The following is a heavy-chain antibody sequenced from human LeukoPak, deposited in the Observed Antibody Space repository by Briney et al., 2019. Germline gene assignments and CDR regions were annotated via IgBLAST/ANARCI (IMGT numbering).Heavy chain of an antibody. CDR3: ARIRI. Sequence: GGSLRLSCAASGSTFSIYGTHWVRKAPGKGLVWVSRINSDGSSTSYADSVKGRFTISRDNAKNTLYLQMNSLRAEDTAVYYCARIRIWGQGTLVTVSS. CDR2: INSDGSST. D-gene: IGHD3-10*01. V-gene: IGHV3-74*01. J-gene: IGHJ4*02. CDR1: GSTFSIYG.